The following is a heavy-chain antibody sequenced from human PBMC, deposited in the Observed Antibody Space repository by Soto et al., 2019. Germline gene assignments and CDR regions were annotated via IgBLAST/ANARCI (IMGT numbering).Heavy chain of an antibody. CDR1: GGSFSGYY. V-gene: IGHV4-34*01. CDR2: INHSGST. D-gene: IGHD2-2*01. J-gene: IGHJ4*02. CDR3: ARGPLGYCSSTSCSPFDY. Sequence: SETLSLTCAVYGGSFSGYYWSWIRQPPGKGLEWIGEINHSGSTNYNPSLKSRVTISVDTSKNQFSLKLSSVTAADTAVYYCARGPLGYCSSTSCSPFDYWGQGTLVTVSS.